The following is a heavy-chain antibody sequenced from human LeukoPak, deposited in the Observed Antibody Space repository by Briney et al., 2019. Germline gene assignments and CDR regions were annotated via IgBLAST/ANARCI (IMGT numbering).Heavy chain of an antibody. CDR3: ARGSGYYDSSFDP. CDR2: IYHSGST. D-gene: IGHD3-3*01. CDR1: GGSISSGGYS. Sequence: PSQTLSLTCAVSGGSISSGGYSWSWIRQPPGKGLEWIGYIYHSGSTYYNPSLKSRVTISVDRSKNQFSLKLSSVTAADAAVYYCARGSGYYDSSFDPWGQGTLVTVSS. J-gene: IGHJ5*02. V-gene: IGHV4-30-2*01.